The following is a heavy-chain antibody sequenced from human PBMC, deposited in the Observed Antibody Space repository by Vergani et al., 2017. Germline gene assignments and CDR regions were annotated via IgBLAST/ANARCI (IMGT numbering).Heavy chain of an antibody. V-gene: IGHV4-34*01. Sequence: QVQLQQWGGGLLKPSETLSLTCVVNGGSFTSYHWTWIRQSPGEELEWVGDIDHTGRPDYNPPLKSRLTMSVDKSRNQFSLTLNSVTATDTAIYFCARVNTETNGHLYYYYYMDVWGQGTAVTVS. CDR1: GGSFTSYH. CDR3: ARVNTETNGHLYYYYYMDV. D-gene: IGHD4-11*01. CDR2: IDHTGRP. J-gene: IGHJ6*03.